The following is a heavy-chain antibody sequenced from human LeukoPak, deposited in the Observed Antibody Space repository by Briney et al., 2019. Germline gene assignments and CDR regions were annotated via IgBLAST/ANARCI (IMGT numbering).Heavy chain of an antibody. V-gene: IGHV3-30*04. CDR3: ARGPPMVRGVKFDY. Sequence: GGSLRLSCAASGFTFSSYAMHWVRQAPGKGLEWVAVISYDGSNKYYADSVKGRFTISRDNSKNTLYLQMNSLRAEDTAVYYCARGPPMVRGVKFDYWGLGTLVTVSS. D-gene: IGHD3-10*01. J-gene: IGHJ4*02. CDR1: GFTFSSYA. CDR2: ISYDGSNK.